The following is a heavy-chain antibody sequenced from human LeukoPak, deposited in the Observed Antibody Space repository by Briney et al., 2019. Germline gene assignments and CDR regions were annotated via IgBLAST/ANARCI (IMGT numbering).Heavy chain of an antibody. CDR1: GFTFSNYN. CDR3: ARAINTPTYGYHY. Sequence: ASVKVSCKASGFTFSNYNMNWVRQAPGKGLEWVSYISSSSTTIYYADSVKGRFTISRDNAKNSLYLQVNSLRDEDTAVYYCARAINTPTYGYHYWGQGTLVTVSS. CDR2: ISSSSTTI. J-gene: IGHJ4*02. V-gene: IGHV3-48*02. D-gene: IGHD5-12*01.